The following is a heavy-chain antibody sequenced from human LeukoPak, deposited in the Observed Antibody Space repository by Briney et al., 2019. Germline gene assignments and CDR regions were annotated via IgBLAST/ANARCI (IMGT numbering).Heavy chain of an antibody. V-gene: IGHV3-21*04. Sequence: PGGSLRLSCAASGFTFSSYSMNWVRQAPGKGLEWVSSISSSSSYIYYADSVKGRFTISRDNAKNSLYLQMNSLRAEDTAVYFCAKGSRDRDYYDSSGYYHDYWGQGTLVTVSS. CDR2: ISSSSSYI. CDR1: GFTFSSYS. J-gene: IGHJ4*02. CDR3: AKGSRDRDYYDSSGYYHDY. D-gene: IGHD3-22*01.